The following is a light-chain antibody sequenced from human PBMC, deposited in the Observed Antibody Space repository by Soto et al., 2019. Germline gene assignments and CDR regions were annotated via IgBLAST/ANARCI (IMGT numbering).Light chain of an antibody. CDR1: SSDVGGYNY. CDR3: SSYTTSNTRQIV. CDR2: DVS. Sequence: QSVLTQPASVSGSPGQSITISCTGTSSDVGGYNYVSWYQHHPGEAPKLMIYDVSNRPSGVSNRFSGPKSGNTASLTISGLQPEDEADYYCSSYTTSNTRQIVFGTGTKVTVL. J-gene: IGLJ1*01. V-gene: IGLV2-14*03.